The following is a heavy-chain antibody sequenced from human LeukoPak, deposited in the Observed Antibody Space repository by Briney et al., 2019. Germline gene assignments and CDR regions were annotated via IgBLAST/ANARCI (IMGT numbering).Heavy chain of an antibody. CDR2: INPNSGGT. Sequence: ASVKVSCKASGYTFTGYYMHWVRQAPGQGLEWMGWINPNSGGTNYAQKFQGRVTMTRDTSISTAYMELSRLRSDDTAVYYCARAFVVGRLVRGLFDPWGQGTLVTVSS. D-gene: IGHD6-6*01. CDR1: GYTFTGYY. J-gene: IGHJ5*02. V-gene: IGHV1-2*02. CDR3: ARAFVVGRLVRGLFDP.